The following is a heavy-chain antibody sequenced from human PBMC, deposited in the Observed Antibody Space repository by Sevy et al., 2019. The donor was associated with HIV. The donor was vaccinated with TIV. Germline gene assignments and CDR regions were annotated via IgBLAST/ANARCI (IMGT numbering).Heavy chain of an antibody. CDR1: GYSFTNFD. D-gene: IGHD3-3*01. Sequence: ASVNVSCKAAGYSFTNFDINWVRQATGQGLEWMGWMNPNNGNTHYAQKFQGRVTMTRSSSANTAYMDLSSLTSEDTAIYYCARARLDYEFWSGSYFSRAPWGYKYYAMDVWGQGTTVTVSS. CDR3: ARARLDYEFWSGSYFSRAPWGYKYYAMDV. J-gene: IGHJ6*02. V-gene: IGHV1-8*01. CDR2: MNPNNGNT.